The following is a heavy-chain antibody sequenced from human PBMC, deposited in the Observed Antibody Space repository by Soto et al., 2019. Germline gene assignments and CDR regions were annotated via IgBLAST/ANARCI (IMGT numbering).Heavy chain of an antibody. Sequence: GGSLRLSCAASGFTFDDYGMSWVRQAPGKGLEWVSGINWNGGSTGYADSVKGRFTISRDNAKNSLYLQMNSLRAEDTALYHCARVVEGYYYYMDVWGKGTTVTVSS. J-gene: IGHJ6*03. D-gene: IGHD2-2*01. V-gene: IGHV3-20*01. CDR2: INWNGGST. CDR3: ARVVEGYYYYMDV. CDR1: GFTFDDYG.